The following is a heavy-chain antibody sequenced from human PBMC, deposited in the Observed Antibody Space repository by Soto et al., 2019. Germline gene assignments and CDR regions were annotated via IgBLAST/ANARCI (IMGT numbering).Heavy chain of an antibody. V-gene: IGHV4-39*01. J-gene: IGHJ4*02. D-gene: IGHD4-4*01. CDR2: VYYSGST. CDR1: GGCISSSSYY. Sequence: SETLSLTCAVSGGCISSSSYYWGWIRQPPGKGLEWIGSVYYSGSTYYTPSLKSRVTISVDTSKNQLSLKLSSVTAADTAVYYCSTKPPYSTVWDYFDYWGQGALVTVSS. CDR3: STKPPYSTVWDYFDY.